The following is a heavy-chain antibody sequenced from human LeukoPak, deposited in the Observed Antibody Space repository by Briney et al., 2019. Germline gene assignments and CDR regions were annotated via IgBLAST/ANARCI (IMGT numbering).Heavy chain of an antibody. CDR1: GYSFTSYW. D-gene: IGHD2-21*02. CDR3: ARSQAYCGGDCYSDFDY. CDR2: IYPGDSDT. J-gene: IGHJ4*02. Sequence: GESLKTSCKGSGYSFTSYWIGWVRQMPGKALEWMRIIYPGDSDTRYSPSFQGQDTISAHNSIRTAYPHGHSLKASDSGMYYCARSQAYCGGDCYSDFDYWGQGTLVSVSS. V-gene: IGHV5-51*01.